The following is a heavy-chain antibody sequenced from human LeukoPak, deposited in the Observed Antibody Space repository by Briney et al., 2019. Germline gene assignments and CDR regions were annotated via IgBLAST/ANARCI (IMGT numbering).Heavy chain of an antibody. CDR2: ITSRGEST. J-gene: IGHJ4*02. CDR1: GFTFSIYA. CDR3: ARDRPNYYGSDGHYYRRDGDY. D-gene: IGHD3-22*01. V-gene: IGHV3-23*01. Sequence: PGGSLRLSCAASGFTFSIYAMSWVRQAPGKGLQWVSSITSRGESTWYVDSVKGRFTITRDNSENTLYLQMHSLRAEDTAVYYCARDRPNYYGSDGHYYRRDGDYWGRGTPGQRLL.